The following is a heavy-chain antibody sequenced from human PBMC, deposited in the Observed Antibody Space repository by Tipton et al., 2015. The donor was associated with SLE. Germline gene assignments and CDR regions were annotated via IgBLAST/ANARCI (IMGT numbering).Heavy chain of an antibody. D-gene: IGHD2-2*01. J-gene: IGHJ4*02. CDR2: ISNNGGST. Sequence: SLRLSCVASGFTFSSYAMHWVRQAPGKGLEYVSAISNNGGSTYYADSVKGRFTISRDNSKNTLYLQMGSLRAEDMAVYYCARLYCGSTSCTFDYWGPGPLVTVSS. CDR1: GFTFSSYA. V-gene: IGHV3-64*02. CDR3: ARLYCGSTSCTFDY.